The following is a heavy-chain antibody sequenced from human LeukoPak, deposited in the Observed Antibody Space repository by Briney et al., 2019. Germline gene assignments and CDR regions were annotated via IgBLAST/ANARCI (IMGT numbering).Heavy chain of an antibody. CDR2: INHSGST. V-gene: IGHV4-34*01. J-gene: IGHJ5*02. CDR3: ATTDHTGSFGLGGFDP. D-gene: IGHD1-26*01. CDR1: GESLSGYY. Sequence: SETLSLTCAVYGESLSGYYWTWIRQSPGKGLEWIGEINHSGSTNYNPSLKSRVTISVDMSNNQFSLKLSSVTAADTAVYYCATTDHTGSFGLGGFDPWGQGTLVTVSS.